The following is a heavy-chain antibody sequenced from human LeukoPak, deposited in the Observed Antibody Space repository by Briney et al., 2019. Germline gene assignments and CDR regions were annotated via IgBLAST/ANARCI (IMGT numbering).Heavy chain of an antibody. CDR2: ISYDGSNK. V-gene: IGHV3-30-3*01. CDR1: GFTFSSYA. D-gene: IGHD3-22*01. J-gene: IGHJ3*02. CDR3: AAREYYYDSSGYYQDAFDI. Sequence: AGRSLRLSCAASGFTFSSYAMHWVRQAPGKGLEWVAVISYDGSNKYYADSVKGRFTISRDNSKNTLYLQMNSLRAEDTAVYYCAAREYYYDSSGYYQDAFDIWGQGIMVTVSS.